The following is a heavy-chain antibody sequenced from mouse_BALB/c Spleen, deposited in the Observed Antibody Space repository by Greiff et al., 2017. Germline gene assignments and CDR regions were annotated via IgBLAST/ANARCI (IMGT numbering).Heavy chain of an antibody. CDR2: IYPGSGST. CDR3: TTYYRYDGY. CDR1: GYTFTSYW. J-gene: IGHJ2*01. D-gene: IGHD2-14*01. Sequence: LQQPGSELVRPGASVKLSCKASGYTFTSYWMHWVKQRHGQGLEWIGNIYPGSGSTNYDEKFKSKGTLTVDTSSSTAYMHLSSLTSEDSAVYYCTTYYRYDGYWGQGTTRTVAS. V-gene: IGHV1S22*01.